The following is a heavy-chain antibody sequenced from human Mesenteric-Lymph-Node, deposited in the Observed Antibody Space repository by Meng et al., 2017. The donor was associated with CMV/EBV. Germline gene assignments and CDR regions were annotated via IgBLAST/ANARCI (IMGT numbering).Heavy chain of an antibody. CDR2: ARNKANSYTT. J-gene: IGHJ4*02. V-gene: IGHV3-72*01. D-gene: IGHD6-13*01. CDR1: FTFSDHY. CDR3: ARVSGSTWTKDYFDY. Sequence: FTFSDHYMDWVRQAPGKGLEWVGRARNKANSYTTEYAASVKGRFTVSRDDSKNSLYLQMNTLKTEDTAVYYCARVSGSTWTKDYFDYWGQGTLVTVSS.